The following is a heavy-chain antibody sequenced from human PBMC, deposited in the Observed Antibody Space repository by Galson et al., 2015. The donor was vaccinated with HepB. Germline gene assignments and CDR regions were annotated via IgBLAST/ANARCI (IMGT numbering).Heavy chain of an antibody. CDR3: ARVYYYDSSGYRDAFDI. CDR1: GYTFTSYD. D-gene: IGHD3-22*01. J-gene: IGHJ3*02. Sequence: SVKVSCKASGYTFTSYDINWVRQATGQGLEWMGWMNPNSGNTGYAQKFKGRFTMTRNTSISTAYMELSSLRSEDTAVYYCARVYYYDSSGYRDAFDIWGQGTMVTVSS. V-gene: IGHV1-8*01. CDR2: MNPNSGNT.